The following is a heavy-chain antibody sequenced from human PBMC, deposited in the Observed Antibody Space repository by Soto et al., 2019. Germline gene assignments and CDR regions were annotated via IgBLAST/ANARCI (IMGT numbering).Heavy chain of an antibody. V-gene: IGHV4-34*01. D-gene: IGHD2-2*01. CDR2: INHSGST. J-gene: IGHJ4*02. Sequence: SETLSLTCAVYGGSFSGYYWSWIRQPPGKGLEWIGEINHSGSTNYNPSLKSRVTISVDTSKNQFSLKLSSVTAADTAVYYCAREYCSSTSCYGDKYYFDYWGQGTLVTVSS. CDR1: GGSFSGYY. CDR3: AREYCSSTSCYGDKYYFDY.